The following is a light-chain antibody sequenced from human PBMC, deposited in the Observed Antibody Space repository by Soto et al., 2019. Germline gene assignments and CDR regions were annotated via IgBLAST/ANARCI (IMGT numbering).Light chain of an antibody. CDR1: SGSIASNY. V-gene: IGLV6-57*01. J-gene: IGLJ2*01. CDR2: EYN. Sequence: NFMLTQPHSVSESPGKTVAISCTRSSGSIASNYVQWFQQRPGSSPTTVIYEYNQRPSGVPDRFSGSIDSSSNSASLTISGLKTEDEADYYCQSYDSTERVFGGGTKLTVL. CDR3: QSYDSTERV.